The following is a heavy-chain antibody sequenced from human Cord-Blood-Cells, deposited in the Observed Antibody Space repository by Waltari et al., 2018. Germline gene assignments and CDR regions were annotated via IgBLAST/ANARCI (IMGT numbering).Heavy chain of an antibody. CDR3: ATVIALLGPRGRDAFDI. D-gene: IGHD2-21*01. J-gene: IGHJ3*02. CDR2: FDPEDGET. V-gene: IGHV1-24*01. CDR1: GYTLTELS. Sequence: QVQLVQSGAEVKKPGASVKVSCKVSGYTLTELSMHWVRQAPGKGLEWMGGFDPEDGETIYAQKFQGRVTMTEDTSTDTVYMELSSLRSEDTAVYYCATVIALLGPRGRDAFDIWGQGTMVTVSS.